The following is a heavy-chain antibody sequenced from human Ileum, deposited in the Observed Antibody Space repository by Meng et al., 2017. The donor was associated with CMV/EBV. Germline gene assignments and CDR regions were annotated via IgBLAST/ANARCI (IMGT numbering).Heavy chain of an antibody. CDR2: IIPNLSIT. J-gene: IGHJ5*02. D-gene: IGHD2-2*01. V-gene: IGHV1-69*04. CDR3: ARDRFVVVAAARGAGWFDP. CDR1: FTNYA. Sequence: FTNYAITWVRQAPGQGLEWMGQIIPNLSITNYAQKFLGRVTINADRSTSTAYMELSGLRSEDTAVYYCARDRFVVVAAARGAGWFDPWGQGTLVTVSS.